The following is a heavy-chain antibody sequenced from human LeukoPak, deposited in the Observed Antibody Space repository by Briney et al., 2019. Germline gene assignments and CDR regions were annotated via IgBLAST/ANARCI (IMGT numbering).Heavy chain of an antibody. J-gene: IGHJ5*02. CDR1: GDSVSSHN. CDR2: IYSSETT. CDR3: AKYHLLGTDWFDP. D-gene: IGHD2-2*01. V-gene: IGHV4-4*07. Sequence: SETLSLTCTVSGDSVSSHNWSWIRQPAGKGLEWIGHIYSSETTNYNPSFKSRVTMSVDTSKNQFSLKLSSVTAADTAVYYCAKYHLLGTDWFDPWGQGTLVTVSS.